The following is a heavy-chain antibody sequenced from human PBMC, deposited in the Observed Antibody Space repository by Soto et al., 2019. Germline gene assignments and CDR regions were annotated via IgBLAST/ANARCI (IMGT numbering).Heavy chain of an antibody. CDR2: IIPIFGTA. CDR1: GGTFSSYA. D-gene: IGHD6-19*01. J-gene: IGHJ4*02. CDR3: ARGAVAGSSIDY. V-gene: IGHV1-69*13. Sequence: SLKVSCKASGGTFSSYAISWVRQAPGQGLEWMGGIIPIFGTANYAQKFQGRVTITADESTSTAYMELSSLRSEDTAVYYCARGAVAGSSIDYWGQGTLVTVLL.